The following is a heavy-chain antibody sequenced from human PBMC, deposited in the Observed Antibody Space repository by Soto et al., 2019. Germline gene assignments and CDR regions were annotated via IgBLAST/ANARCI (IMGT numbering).Heavy chain of an antibody. V-gene: IGHV1-18*01. CDR2: IIPDNGKA. D-gene: IGHD6-19*01. CDR3: ARVASRRGWYRFGY. Sequence: GASVKVSCKSSGYTFMNYGISWVRQAPGQGPEWVGWIIPDNGKANYAQKFQGRVTITTDESTSTAYMELSSLRSEDTAVYYCARVASRRGWYRFGYWGQGTLVTVSS. CDR1: GYTFMNYG. J-gene: IGHJ4*02.